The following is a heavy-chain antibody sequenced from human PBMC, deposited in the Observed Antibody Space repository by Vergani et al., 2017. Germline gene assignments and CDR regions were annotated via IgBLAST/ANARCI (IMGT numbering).Heavy chain of an antibody. CDR2: INPNSGGT. J-gene: IGHJ3*02. CDR3: ARPPYPFYYDSSGPDAFDI. CDR1: GGTFSSYA. Sequence: QVQLVQSGAEVKKPGSSVKVSCKASGGTFSSYAISWVRQAPGQGLEWMGGINPNSGGTNYAQKFQGRVTMTRDTSISTAYMELSRLRSDDTAVYYCARPPYPFYYDSSGPDAFDIWGQGTMVTVSS. D-gene: IGHD3-22*01. V-gene: IGHV1-2*02.